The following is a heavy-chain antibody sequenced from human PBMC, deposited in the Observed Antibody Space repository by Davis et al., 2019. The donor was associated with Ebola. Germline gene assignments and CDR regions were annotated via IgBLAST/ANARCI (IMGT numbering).Heavy chain of an antibody. J-gene: IGHJ4*02. CDR2: IYYSGST. V-gene: IGHV4-59*01. CDR3: ARGPGEYDYVWGSYRALDY. CDR1: GGSISSYY. Sequence: MPSETLSLTCTVSGGSISSYYWSWIRQPPGKGLEWIGYIYYSGSTNCNPSLKSRVTISVDTSKNQFSLKLSSVTAADTAVYYCARGPGEYDYVWGSYRALDYWGQGTLVTVSS. D-gene: IGHD3-16*02.